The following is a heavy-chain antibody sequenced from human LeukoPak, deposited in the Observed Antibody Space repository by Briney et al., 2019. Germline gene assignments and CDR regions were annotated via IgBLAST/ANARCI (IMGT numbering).Heavy chain of an antibody. V-gene: IGHV3-21*01. J-gene: IGHJ5*02. CDR3: ARGSQSSSWYDLAWFDP. Sequence: PGGSLRLSCAASGFTFSSYSMNWVRQAPGKGLEWVSCISSSSSYIYYADSVKGRFTISRDNAKNSLYLQMNSLRAEDTAVYYCARGSQSSSWYDLAWFDPWGQGTLVTVSS. CDR2: ISSSSSYI. CDR1: GFTFSSYS. D-gene: IGHD6-13*01.